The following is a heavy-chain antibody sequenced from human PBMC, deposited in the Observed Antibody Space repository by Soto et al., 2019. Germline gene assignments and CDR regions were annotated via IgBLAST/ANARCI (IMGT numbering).Heavy chain of an antibody. J-gene: IGHJ3*02. CDR1: GGSISSGGYY. V-gene: IGHV4-31*03. CDR3: ARDESATDAFDI. CDR2: IYYSGTT. Sequence: QVQLQESGPGLVKPSQTLSLTCTVSGGSISSGGYYWSWIRQNTGKGLEWIGYIYYSGTTNYDPSLKSRLTISVDTSKNQFSLKLNSMTAADTAVYYCARDESATDAFDIWGQGTMVTVSS. D-gene: IGHD5-12*01.